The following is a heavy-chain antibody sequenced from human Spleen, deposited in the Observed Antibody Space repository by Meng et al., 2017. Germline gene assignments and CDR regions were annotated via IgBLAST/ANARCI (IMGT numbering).Heavy chain of an antibody. V-gene: IGHV1-46*01. CDR3: ARFPPPENYYYGSGSYYPFDY. J-gene: IGHJ4*02. Sequence: ASVKVSCKASGYTFTSYYMHWVRQAPGQGLEWMGIINPSGGSTSYAQNFQGRVTMTRDTSTSTVYMELSSLRFEDTAVYYCARFPPPENYYYGSGSYYPFDYWGQGTLVTVSS. D-gene: IGHD3-10*01. CDR2: INPSGGST. CDR1: GYTFTSYY.